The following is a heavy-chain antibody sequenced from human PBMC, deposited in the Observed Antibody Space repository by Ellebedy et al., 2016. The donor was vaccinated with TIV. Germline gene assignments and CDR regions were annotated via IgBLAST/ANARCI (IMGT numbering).Heavy chain of an antibody. D-gene: IGHD4-17*01. CDR2: IHPGDSDT. V-gene: IGHV5-51*01. CDR1: GYTFTDFW. Sequence: GESLKISCKGSGYTFTDFWIGWVRQMPGKDLERVGIIHPGDSDTAYSPSLQGHVTISADKSINTAYLQWSSLRASDTAIYFCTRGHYGAWGQGTMVTVSS. J-gene: IGHJ3*01. CDR3: TRGHYGA.